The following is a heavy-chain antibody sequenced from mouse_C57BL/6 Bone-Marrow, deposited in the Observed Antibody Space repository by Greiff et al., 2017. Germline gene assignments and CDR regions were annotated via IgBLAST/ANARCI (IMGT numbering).Heavy chain of an antibody. Sequence: QVQLQQPGAELVMPGASVKLSCKASGYTFTSYWMHWVKQRPGQGLEWIGEIDPSDSYTNYNQKFKGKSTLTVDKSSSTAYMQLSSLTSADSAVYYCARDYSNLYYFDYWGQGTTLTVSS. CDR2: IDPSDSYT. CDR1: GYTFTSYW. D-gene: IGHD2-5*01. J-gene: IGHJ2*01. V-gene: IGHV1-69*01. CDR3: ARDYSNLYYFDY.